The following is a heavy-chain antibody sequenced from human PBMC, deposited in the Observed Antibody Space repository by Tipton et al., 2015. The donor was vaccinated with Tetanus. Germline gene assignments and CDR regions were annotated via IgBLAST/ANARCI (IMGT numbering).Heavy chain of an antibody. V-gene: IGHV4-39*01. CDR3: ARHQSGYFTPFDY. D-gene: IGHD3-3*01. CDR2: IYESGDT. J-gene: IGHJ4*02. Sequence: LSLICTVSGGSIRGGTFYWGWIRQPPGKGLEWIGSIYESGDTYYIPSLKSRVTISVDTSKSQFSLNLNSMAAADTGVYYCARHQSGYFTPFDYWGQGNLVTVSS. CDR1: GGSIRGGTFY.